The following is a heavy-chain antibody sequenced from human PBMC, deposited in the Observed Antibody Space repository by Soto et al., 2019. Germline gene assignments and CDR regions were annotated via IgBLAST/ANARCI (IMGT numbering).Heavy chain of an antibody. CDR1: GYTFTNYD. CDR2: MNPNSGNT. J-gene: IGHJ4*02. V-gene: IGHV1-8*01. CDR3: ARGYYYGSGSSPDY. D-gene: IGHD3-10*01. Sequence: ASVKVSCKASGYTFTNYDINWVRQATGQGLEWMGWMNPNSGNTGYAQKFQGRVSMTRNTSISTAYMELSSLRSEDTAVCYCARGYYYGSGSSPDYWGQGTLVTVSS.